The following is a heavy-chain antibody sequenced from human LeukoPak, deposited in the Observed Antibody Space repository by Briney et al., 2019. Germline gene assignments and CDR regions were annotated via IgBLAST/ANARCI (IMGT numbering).Heavy chain of an antibody. V-gene: IGHV4-61*02. CDR3: ARALPNWNPPDY. CDR2: IYTSGST. J-gene: IGHJ4*02. D-gene: IGHD1-1*01. CDR1: GGSISSGSYY. Sequence: PSETLSLTCTVSGGSISSGSYYWSWIRQPAGKGLEWIGRIYTSGSTNYNPSLKSRVTISGDTSKNQFSLKLNSVTAADTAVYYCARALPNWNPPDYWGQGTLVTVSS.